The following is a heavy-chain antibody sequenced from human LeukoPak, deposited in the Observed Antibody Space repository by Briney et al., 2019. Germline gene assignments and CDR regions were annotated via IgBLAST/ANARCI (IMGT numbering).Heavy chain of an antibody. D-gene: IGHD5-18*01. V-gene: IGHV3-7*01. Sequence: GSLRLSCAASGFRFRSYWMSWVRQAPGKGLEWVANIKQDGSEKYYVDSVKGRFTISRDNAKNSVYLQMNSLRANDTAVYYCARVKRGYSYGLDYWGQGTLVTVSS. J-gene: IGHJ4*02. CDR3: ARVKRGYSYGLDY. CDR1: GFRFRSYW. CDR2: IKQDGSEK.